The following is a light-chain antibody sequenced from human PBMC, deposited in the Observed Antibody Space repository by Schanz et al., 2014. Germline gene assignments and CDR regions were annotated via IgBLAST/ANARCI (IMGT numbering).Light chain of an antibody. Sequence: QSALTQPPSASGSPGQSVTISCTGTSSDVGGYKYVSWYQQHPGKAPKLMIYEVSKRPSGVPDRFSASKSGNTASLTISGLQAEDEADYYCSSYTRSSTQVFGGGTKVTVL. J-gene: IGLJ3*02. V-gene: IGLV2-8*01. CDR2: EVS. CDR3: SSYTRSSTQV. CDR1: SSDVGGYKY.